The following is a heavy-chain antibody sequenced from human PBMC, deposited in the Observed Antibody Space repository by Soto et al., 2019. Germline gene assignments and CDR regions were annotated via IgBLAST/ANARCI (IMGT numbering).Heavy chain of an antibody. CDR2: IYSGGST. J-gene: IGHJ4*02. D-gene: IGHD2-2*01. CDR1: GFTVSSNY. CDR3: ARDNCSSTSCYFDY. Sequence: GGSLRLSCAASGFTVSSNYISWVRQAPGKGLEWFSVIYSGGSTYYADSVKGRFTISRDNSKNTLYLQMNSLRAEDTAVYYCARDNCSSTSCYFDYWGQGTLVTVSS. V-gene: IGHV3-53*01.